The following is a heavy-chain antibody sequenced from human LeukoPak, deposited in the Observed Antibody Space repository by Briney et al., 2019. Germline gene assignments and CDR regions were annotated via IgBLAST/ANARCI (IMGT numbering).Heavy chain of an antibody. CDR3: ARLTTAAAAHYFDY. J-gene: IGHJ4*02. D-gene: IGHD6-13*01. CDR1: GGSISSYY. Sequence: SETLSLTCTVSGGSISSYYWNWIRQPPGKGLEWIGYIYASGSTDYNPSLMSRTTISIDRSKNQFSLKVSSVTAADTAVYYCARLTTAAAAHYFDYWGQGTLVTVSS. CDR2: IYASGST. V-gene: IGHV4-4*09.